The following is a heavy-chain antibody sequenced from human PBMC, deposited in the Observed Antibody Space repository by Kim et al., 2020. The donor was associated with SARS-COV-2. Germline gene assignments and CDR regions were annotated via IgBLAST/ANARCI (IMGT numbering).Heavy chain of an antibody. CDR2: INHSGST. V-gene: IGHV4-34*01. D-gene: IGHD6-19*01. J-gene: IGHJ4*02. Sequence: SETLSLTCAVYGGSFSGYYWSWIRQPPGKGLEWIREINHSGSTNYNPSLKSRVTISVDTSKNQFSLKLSSVTAADTAVYYCARRRYGFGIAVAGTGEYFDYWGQGTLVTVSS. CDR1: GGSFSGYY. CDR3: ARRRYGFGIAVAGTGEYFDY.